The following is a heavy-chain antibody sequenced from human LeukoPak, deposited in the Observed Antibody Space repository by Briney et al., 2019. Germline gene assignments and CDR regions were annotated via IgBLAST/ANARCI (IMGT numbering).Heavy chain of an antibody. V-gene: IGHV1-18*01. CDR1: GYTFTSYG. CDR2: ISAYNGNT. Sequence: ASVKVSCKASGYTFTSYGISWVRQAPGQGREGMGWISAYNGNTNYAQKLQGRVTMTTDTSTSTAYMELRSLRSDDTAVYYCAREQVLGRRSPEAFDIWGQGTMVTVSS. J-gene: IGHJ3*02. D-gene: IGHD3-10*01. CDR3: AREQVLGRRSPEAFDI.